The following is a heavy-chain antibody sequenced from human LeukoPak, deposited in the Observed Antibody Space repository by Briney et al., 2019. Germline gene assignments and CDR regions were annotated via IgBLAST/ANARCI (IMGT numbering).Heavy chain of an antibody. Sequence: SETLSLTRTVSGGSISSGSYYWSWIRQPAGKGLEWIGRIYTSGSTNYNPSLKSRVTISVDTSKNQFSLKLSSVTAADTAVYYCASSNSGSYSPFDYWGQGTLVTVSS. CDR2: IYTSGST. V-gene: IGHV4-61*02. D-gene: IGHD1-26*01. CDR1: GGSISSGSYY. J-gene: IGHJ4*02. CDR3: ASSNSGSYSPFDY.